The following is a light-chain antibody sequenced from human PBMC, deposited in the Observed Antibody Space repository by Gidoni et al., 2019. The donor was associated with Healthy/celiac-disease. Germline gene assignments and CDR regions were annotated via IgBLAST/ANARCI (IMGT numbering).Light chain of an antibody. CDR2: GAS. CDR3: QQYNNWPRGT. V-gene: IGKV3-15*01. J-gene: IGKJ5*01. Sequence: ELVMTQSPATLSVSPGERATLSCRASQSVSSNLAWYQQKPGQAPRLLIYGASTRATGIPARFSGSGSGTECTLTISSLQSEDFAVYYCQQYNNWPRGTFGQGTRLEIK. CDR1: QSVSSN.